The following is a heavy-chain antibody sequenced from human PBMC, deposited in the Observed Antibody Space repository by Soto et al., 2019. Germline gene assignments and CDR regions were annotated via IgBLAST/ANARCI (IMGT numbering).Heavy chain of an antibody. Sequence: PGGSLRLSCAASGFTFSSYGMHWVRQAPGKGLEWVAVISYDGSNKYYADSVKGRFTISRDNSKNSLYLQMNSLRDEDTAVYYCARDPDYYDSSGYYPEYFQHWGQGTLVTVSS. D-gene: IGHD3-22*01. J-gene: IGHJ1*01. V-gene: IGHV3-30*03. CDR1: GFTFSSYG. CDR3: ARDPDYYDSSGYYPEYFQH. CDR2: ISYDGSNK.